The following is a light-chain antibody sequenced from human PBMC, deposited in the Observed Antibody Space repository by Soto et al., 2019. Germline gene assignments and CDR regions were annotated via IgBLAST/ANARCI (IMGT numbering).Light chain of an antibody. CDR2: ATD. V-gene: IGLV1-44*01. J-gene: IGLJ3*02. Sequence: QSVLTQPPSAAGTPEQRVIISCSGSTSNIGANHVNWYQQFPGTAPKLLIFATDRSPSGVPARFSGSKSGTSASLAISGIQSADEADYYCASWDESQSGFGLFGGGTKLTVL. CDR3: ASWDESQSGFGL. CDR1: TSNIGANH.